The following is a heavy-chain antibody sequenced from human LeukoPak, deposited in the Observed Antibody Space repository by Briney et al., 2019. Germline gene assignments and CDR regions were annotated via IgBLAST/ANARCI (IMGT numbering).Heavy chain of an antibody. Sequence: SETLSLTCTVSGGSISSYYWSWIRQPPGKGLEWIGYIYYSGSTNYNPSLKSRVTISVDTSKNQFSLKLSSVTAADTAVYYCARDSDLYWFDPWGQGTLVTVSS. CDR2: IYYSGST. D-gene: IGHD2-21*02. CDR1: GGSISSYY. CDR3: ARDSDLYWFDP. V-gene: IGHV4-59*12. J-gene: IGHJ5*02.